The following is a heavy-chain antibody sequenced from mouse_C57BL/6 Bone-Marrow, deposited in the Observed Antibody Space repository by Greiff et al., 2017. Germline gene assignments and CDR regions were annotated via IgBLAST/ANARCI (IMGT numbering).Heavy chain of an antibody. D-gene: IGHD2-12*01. Sequence: VMLVESVAELVKPGASVKLSCKASSYTFTEYTIHWVKQRSGQGLEWIGWFYPGSGSIKYNETFKDKAPLTADKSSSTVYMELSRLTSEDSAVYFCARHGYPGYFDVWGTGNTVTVSS. CDR3: ARHGYPGYFDV. CDR1: SYTFTEYT. V-gene: IGHV1-62-2*01. CDR2: FYPGSGSI. J-gene: IGHJ1*03.